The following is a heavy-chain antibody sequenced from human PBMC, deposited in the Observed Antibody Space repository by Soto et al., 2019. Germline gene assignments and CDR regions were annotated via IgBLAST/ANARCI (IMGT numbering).Heavy chain of an antibody. CDR1: GFTFSSYA. Sequence: EVQLLESGGGLVQPGGSLRLSCAASGFTFSSYAMRWVRQAPGKGLEWVSAISGSGGSTYYADSVKGRFTISRDNSKNTLYLQMNSLRAVDTAVYYCASRGSGSYYDYWGQGTLVTVSS. V-gene: IGHV3-23*01. CDR3: ASRGSGSYYDY. J-gene: IGHJ4*02. CDR2: ISGSGGST. D-gene: IGHD1-26*01.